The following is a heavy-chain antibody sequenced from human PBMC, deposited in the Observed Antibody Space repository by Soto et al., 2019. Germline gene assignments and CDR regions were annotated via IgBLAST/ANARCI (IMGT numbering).Heavy chain of an antibody. CDR2: INPSGGST. J-gene: IGHJ4*02. Sequence: QVQLVQSGAEVKKPGASVKVSCKASGYTFTTYYMHWVRQAPGQGLEWMGIINPSGGSTSYAQNFRGIGTLTRDTTRSAVYMELSSRRSEDTAVYYCGRVACCGYSVPVDYWGQGTLVTVAS. CDR3: GRVACCGYSVPVDY. D-gene: IGHD5-18*01. V-gene: IGHV1-46*03. CDR1: GYTFTTYY.